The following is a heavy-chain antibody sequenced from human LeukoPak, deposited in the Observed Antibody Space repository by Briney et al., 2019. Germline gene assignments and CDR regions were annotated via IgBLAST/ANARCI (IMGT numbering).Heavy chain of an antibody. CDR1: GFTFSSYA. CDR2: ISGSGGST. V-gene: IGHV3-23*01. D-gene: IGHD5-18*01. J-gene: IGHJ4*02. Sequence: GGSLRLSCAASGFTFSSYAMSWVRQAPGKGLEWVSAISGSGGSTYYAGSVKGRFTISRDNSKNTLYLQMNSLRAEDTAVYYCAKVSSYGLTIDYWGQGTLVTVSS. CDR3: AKVSSYGLTIDY.